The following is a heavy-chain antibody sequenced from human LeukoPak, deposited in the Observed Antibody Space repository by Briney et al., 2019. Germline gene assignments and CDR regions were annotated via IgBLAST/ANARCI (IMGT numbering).Heavy chain of an antibody. Sequence: KPSETLSLTCTVSGGSISSSSYYWGWIRQPPGKGLEWIGSIYYSGSTYYNPSLKSRVTISVDTSKNQFSLKLSSVTAADTALYYCATSSGWYDVLDYWGQGTLVTVSS. J-gene: IGHJ4*02. V-gene: IGHV4-39*07. CDR1: GGSISSSSYY. CDR3: ATSSGWYDVLDY. D-gene: IGHD6-19*01. CDR2: IYYSGST.